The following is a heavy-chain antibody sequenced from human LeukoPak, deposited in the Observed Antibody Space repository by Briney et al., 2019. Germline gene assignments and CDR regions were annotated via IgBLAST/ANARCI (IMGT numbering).Heavy chain of an antibody. Sequence: PSETLSLTCTVSGGSISSYYWSWIRQPPGKGLEWIGYIYYSGSTNYNPSLKSRVTISVDTSKNQFSLKLSSVTAADTAVYYCARGFRSSWYYFDYWGQGTQVTVSS. J-gene: IGHJ4*02. V-gene: IGHV4-59*01. D-gene: IGHD6-13*01. CDR1: GGSISSYY. CDR2: IYYSGST. CDR3: ARGFRSSWYYFDY.